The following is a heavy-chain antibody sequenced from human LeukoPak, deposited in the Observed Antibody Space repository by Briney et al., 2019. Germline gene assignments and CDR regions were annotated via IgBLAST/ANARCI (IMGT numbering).Heavy chain of an antibody. Sequence: GGSLRLSCAASGFIFRDYGMTWVRQAPGKGLEWVSSISSVGSGGITYYADSVKGRFTISRDNARNSLYLQMDNLRAEDTGVYYCARDFYDGFALDYWGQGTLVTVSS. CDR1: GFIFRDYG. CDR2: ISSVGSGGIT. J-gene: IGHJ4*02. D-gene: IGHD2/OR15-2a*01. CDR3: ARDFYDGFALDY. V-gene: IGHV3-23*01.